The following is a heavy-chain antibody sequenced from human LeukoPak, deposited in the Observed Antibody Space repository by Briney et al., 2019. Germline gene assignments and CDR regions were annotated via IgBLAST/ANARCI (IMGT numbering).Heavy chain of an antibody. D-gene: IGHD1-1*01. J-gene: IGHJ3*02. V-gene: IGHV3-23*01. Sequence: GGSLRLSYAASGFAFSSYVINWVRQAPGKGLEWVSAIGGTGRTYYADPVKGRFTISRDNSKNTVFLQMNSLRAEDTAIFYCAKDMTTRGAFDIWGQGTMVTVSS. CDR3: AKDMTTRGAFDI. CDR1: GFAFSSYV. CDR2: IGGTGRT.